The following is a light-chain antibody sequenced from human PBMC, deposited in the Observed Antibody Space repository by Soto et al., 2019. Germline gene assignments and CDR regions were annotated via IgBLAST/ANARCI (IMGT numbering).Light chain of an antibody. CDR3: QQSYSTPWT. J-gene: IGKJ1*01. V-gene: IGKV1-39*01. CDR1: QSISSY. Sequence: DIQMTQSPSSLSACVGDRVTITCRASQSISSYLNWYQQKPGKAPKLLIYAASSLQSGVPSRFSGSGSGTDFTLTISSLQPEDFATYYCQQSYSTPWTFGQATKVELK. CDR2: AAS.